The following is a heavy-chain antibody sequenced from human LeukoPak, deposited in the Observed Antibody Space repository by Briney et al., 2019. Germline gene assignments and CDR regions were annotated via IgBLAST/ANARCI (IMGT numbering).Heavy chain of an antibody. J-gene: IGHJ4*02. CDR1: GFTFSSYS. CDR3: AREYGYYYDS. D-gene: IGHD3-22*01. Sequence: GGSLRLSCAASGFTFSSYSMTWVRQAPGKGLEWVANIKEDGSEKYYVDSVTGRFTISRDNAKNLLYLQMNSLRAEDTAVYFCAREYGYYYDSWGQGTLVTVSS. CDR2: IKEDGSEK. V-gene: IGHV3-7*01.